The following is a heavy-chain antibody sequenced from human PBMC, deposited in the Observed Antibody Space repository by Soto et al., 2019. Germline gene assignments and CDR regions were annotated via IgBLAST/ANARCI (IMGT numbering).Heavy chain of an antibody. CDR3: ARVSGASSGYLIGWYFDL. D-gene: IGHD3-22*01. J-gene: IGHJ2*01. Sequence: GGSLRLSCAASGFTFRSYAMYWVRQAPGKGLEYVSAISSNGVSTFYTDSVKGRFTISRDNSKNTLYLQMGSLRAEDMAVYYCARVSGASSGYLIGWYFDLWGRGTLVTSPQ. CDR2: ISSNGVST. V-gene: IGHV3-64*02. CDR1: GFTFRSYA.